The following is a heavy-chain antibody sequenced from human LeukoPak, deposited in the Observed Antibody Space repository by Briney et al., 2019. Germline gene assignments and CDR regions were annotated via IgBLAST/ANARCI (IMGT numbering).Heavy chain of an antibody. CDR3: AKGPFFDYSSGWYPGY. CDR1: GFTFGDSA. CDR2: ISADGSST. D-gene: IGHD6-19*01. J-gene: IGHJ4*02. Sequence: GGSLRPSCAASGFTFGDSAMHWVRQPPGKGLQWVSLISADGSSTYYADSVKGRFTVSRDNSKNSLYLQLNSLRTEDTAFYYCAKGPFFDYSSGWYPGYWGQGTLVTVSS. V-gene: IGHV3-43*02.